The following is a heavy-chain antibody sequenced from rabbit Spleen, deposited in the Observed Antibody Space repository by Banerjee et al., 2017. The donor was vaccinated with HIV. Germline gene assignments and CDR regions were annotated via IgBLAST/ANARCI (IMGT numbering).Heavy chain of an antibody. CDR2: VSTSSGNT. CDR3: ARYVHGDNYPL. D-gene: IGHD2-1*01. J-gene: IGHJ4*01. CDR1: GFSFSYSYW. Sequence: QEQLEESGGDLVKPEGSLTLTCTASGFSFSYSYWMCWVRQAPVKGLESIACVSTSSGNTYYATWAKGRFTISKTSSTTVTLQMTSLTAADTATYFCARYVHGDNYPLWGQGTLVTVS. V-gene: IGHV1S45*01.